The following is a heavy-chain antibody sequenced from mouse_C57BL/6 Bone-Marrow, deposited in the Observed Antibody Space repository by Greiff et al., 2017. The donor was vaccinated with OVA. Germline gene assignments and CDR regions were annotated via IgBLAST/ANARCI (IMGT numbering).Heavy chain of an antibody. CDR1: GFSFNTYA. D-gene: IGHD1-1*01. Sequence: EVMLVESGGGLVQPKGSLKLSCAASGFSFNTYAMNWVRQAPGKGLEWVARIRSKSNNYATYYADSVKDRFTISRDDSESMLYLQMNNLKTEDTAMYYCVRHSYYYGSSPYWYFDVWGTGTTVTVSS. J-gene: IGHJ1*03. V-gene: IGHV10-1*01. CDR2: IRSKSNNYAT. CDR3: VRHSYYYGSSPYWYFDV.